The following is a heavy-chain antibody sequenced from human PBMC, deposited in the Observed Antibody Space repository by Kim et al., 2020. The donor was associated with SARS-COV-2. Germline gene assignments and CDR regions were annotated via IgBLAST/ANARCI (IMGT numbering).Heavy chain of an antibody. J-gene: IGHJ4*02. V-gene: IGHV3-74*01. Sequence: GGSLRLSCAASGYTFSSYWMHWVRQVPGRGLVWVSRINSDGSFSSYADSVKGRFTISRDNAKNALYLQMNSLRAEDTGVYYCARDGGVGDIFDYWGQGTPVTVSS. CDR3: ARDGGVGDIFDY. CDR2: INSDGSFS. D-gene: IGHD4-17*01. CDR1: GYTFSSYW.